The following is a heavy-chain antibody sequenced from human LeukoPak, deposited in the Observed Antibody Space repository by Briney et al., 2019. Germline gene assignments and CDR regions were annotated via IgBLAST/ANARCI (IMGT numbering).Heavy chain of an antibody. V-gene: IGHV1-69*04. J-gene: IGHJ4*02. CDR2: IIPILGIA. D-gene: IGHD6-13*01. CDR1: GGTFSSYA. CDR3: ARVDSSSWYSDY. Sequence: SVKVSCKASGGTFSSYAISWVRQAAGQGLEWMGRIIPILGIANYAQKFQGRVTITADKPTSTAYMELSSLRSEDTAVYYCARVDSSSWYSDYWGQGTLVTVSS.